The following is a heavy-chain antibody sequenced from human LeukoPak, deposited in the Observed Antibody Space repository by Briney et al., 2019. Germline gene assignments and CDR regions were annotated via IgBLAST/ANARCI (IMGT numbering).Heavy chain of an antibody. CDR3: ARDNLGFGDLSKNYFDY. J-gene: IGHJ4*02. CDR1: GYTFTSYD. Sequence: GASVKVSCKASGYTFTSYDINWVRQATGQGLEWMGWMNPNSGNTGYAQKFQGRVTITRNTSISTAYMELSSLRSEDTAVYYCARDNLGFGDLSKNYFDYWGQGTLVTVSS. CDR2: MNPNSGNT. V-gene: IGHV1-8*03. D-gene: IGHD3-10*01.